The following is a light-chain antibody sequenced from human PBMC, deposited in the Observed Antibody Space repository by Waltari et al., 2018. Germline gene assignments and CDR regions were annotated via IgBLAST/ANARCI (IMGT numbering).Light chain of an antibody. CDR2: EDR. CDR1: QSGVKF. J-gene: IGLJ2*01. Sequence: SYELTQPPSVSVSPGQTATIPCSGRQSGVKFVYWYQQTSGLAPVLVIYEDRKRPSGIPERFSGSPSENTATLTISGTQVMDEAHYYCQAWDSSTAVFGGGTKLNVL. CDR3: QAWDSSTAV. V-gene: IGLV3-1*01.